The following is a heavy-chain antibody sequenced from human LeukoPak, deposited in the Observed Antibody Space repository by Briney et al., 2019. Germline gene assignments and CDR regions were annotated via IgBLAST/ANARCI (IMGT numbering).Heavy chain of an antibody. CDR2: ISYDGSNK. Sequence: GGSLRLSCAASGFTFSSHGMHWVRQAPGKGLEWVAVISYDGSNKYYADSVKGRFTISRDNSENTLYLQMNSLRAEDTAVYYCAKDRSYYGPFDYWGQGTLVTVSS. CDR1: GFTFSSHG. J-gene: IGHJ4*02. CDR3: AKDRSYYGPFDY. D-gene: IGHD1-26*01. V-gene: IGHV3-30*18.